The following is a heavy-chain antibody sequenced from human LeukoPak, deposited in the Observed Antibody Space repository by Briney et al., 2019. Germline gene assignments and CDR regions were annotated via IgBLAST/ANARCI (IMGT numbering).Heavy chain of an antibody. Sequence: GGSLRLSCAASGFTFSSYVMHWVRQAPGKGLEWVAFISCDGSNEYYADSVKGRFTISRDNSKNTLYLQMNSLRAAHTAVYYCARDKGTSYLSSVDYWGQETLDTVSP. D-gene: IGHD6-6*01. V-gene: IGHV3-30*04. CDR2: ISCDGSNE. CDR1: GFTFSSYV. J-gene: IGHJ4*02. CDR3: ARDKGTSYLSSVDY.